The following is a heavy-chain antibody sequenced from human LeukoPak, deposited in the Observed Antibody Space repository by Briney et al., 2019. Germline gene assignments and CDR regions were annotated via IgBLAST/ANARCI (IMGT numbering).Heavy chain of an antibody. V-gene: IGHV4-59*01. CDR3: AKYSYGNGWFDP. D-gene: IGHD5-18*01. CDR2: IHYSGST. Sequence: SETLSLTCTVSGDSISSYYRSWIRQPPGKGLEWIGYIHYSGSTNYNPSLKSRVTISVDTSKNQFSLKLSSVTAADTAVYYCAKYSYGNGWFDPWGQGTLVTVSS. CDR1: GDSISSYY. J-gene: IGHJ5*02.